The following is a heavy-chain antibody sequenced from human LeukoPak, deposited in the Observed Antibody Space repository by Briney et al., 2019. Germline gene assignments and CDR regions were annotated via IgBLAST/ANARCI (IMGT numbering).Heavy chain of an antibody. Sequence: GESLKISCKASGYTFTSYYMHWVRQAPGQGPEWMGIINPSGGSTSYAQKFQGRVTMTRDTSTSTVYMELSSLRSEDTAVYYCARDSGSYYGSFDYWGQGTLVTVSS. V-gene: IGHV1-46*01. J-gene: IGHJ4*02. D-gene: IGHD1-26*01. CDR2: INPSGGST. CDR3: ARDSGSYYGSFDY. CDR1: GYTFTSYY.